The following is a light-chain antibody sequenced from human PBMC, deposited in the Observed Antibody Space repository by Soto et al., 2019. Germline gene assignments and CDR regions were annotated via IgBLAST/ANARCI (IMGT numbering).Light chain of an antibody. V-gene: IGKV3-11*01. J-gene: IGKJ4*01. CDR1: QSVTSS. Sequence: EIVLTQSPATLSLSPGDRATLSCRASQSVTSSLAWFQQKPGQAPRLLIYDVSGRATAIPARFSGGGSGTDFTLTIRSLEAEDFAVYYCQQRTAWPTIGGGTKVEIK. CDR3: QQRTAWPT. CDR2: DVS.